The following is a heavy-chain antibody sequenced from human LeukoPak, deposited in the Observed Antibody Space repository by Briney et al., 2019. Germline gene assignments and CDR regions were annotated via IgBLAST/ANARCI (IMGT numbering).Heavy chain of an antibody. CDR2: IKKDGSEK. CDR3: ARDLSGVTGYTYGRGIDY. CDR1: GFTFSSYW. D-gene: IGHD5-18*01. J-gene: IGHJ4*02. Sequence: GGSLRLSCAASGFTFSSYWMSWVRQAPGKGLEWVANIKKDGSEKYCVDSVKGRFTISRDNAKTSLYLQMNSLRAEDTAVYYCARDLSGVTGYTYGRGIDYWGQGTLVTVSS. V-gene: IGHV3-7*01.